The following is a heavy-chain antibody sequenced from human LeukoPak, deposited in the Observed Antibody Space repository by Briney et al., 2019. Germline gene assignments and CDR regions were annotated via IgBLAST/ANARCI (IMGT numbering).Heavy chain of an antibody. Sequence: SETLSLTCTVSGGSISSGDYYWSWIRQPPGKGLEWIGYIYYSGSTYYNPSLKSRVTISVDTSKNQFSLKLSSVTAADTAVYYCASLCLYYYDSSGYCDYWGQGTLVTVSS. J-gene: IGHJ4*02. D-gene: IGHD3-22*01. CDR3: ASLCLYYYDSSGYCDY. CDR2: IYYSGST. CDR1: GGSISSGDYY. V-gene: IGHV4-30-4*01.